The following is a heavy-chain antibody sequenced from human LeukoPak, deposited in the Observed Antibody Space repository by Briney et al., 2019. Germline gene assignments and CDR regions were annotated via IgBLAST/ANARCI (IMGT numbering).Heavy chain of an antibody. J-gene: IGHJ4*02. V-gene: IGHV3-23*01. CDR3: ARVRAVAGTDVLYYFDY. D-gene: IGHD6-19*01. Sequence: GGSLRLSCTASRFIFSRYALSWVRQAPGQGLEWVSAISDSGFNTFYADSVKGRFTISRDNSKDTLFLEMNSLRAEDTAVYYCARVRAVAGTDVLYYFDYWGQGTLVTVSS. CDR2: ISDSGFNT. CDR1: RFIFSRYA.